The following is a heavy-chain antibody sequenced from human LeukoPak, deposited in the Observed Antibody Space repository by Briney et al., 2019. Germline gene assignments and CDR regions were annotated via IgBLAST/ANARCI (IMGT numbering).Heavy chain of an antibody. V-gene: IGHV4-59*01. D-gene: IGHD3-3*01. CDR1: GGSISTYY. J-gene: IGHJ5*02. CDR2: IYYSGST. CDR3: ARGGYDGNWLVRFLVQGP. Sequence: SETLPLTCSVSGGSISTYYWSWIRQPPGKGLEWIGYIYYSGSTSYNPSLKSRVTISVDTSKNQFSLKLSSVTAADTAVYYCARGGYDGNWLVRFLVQGPWGQGTLVTVSS.